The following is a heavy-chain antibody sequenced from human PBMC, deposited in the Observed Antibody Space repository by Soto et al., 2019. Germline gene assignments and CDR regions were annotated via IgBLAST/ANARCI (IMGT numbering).Heavy chain of an antibody. CDR3: ARDLRRYSGSYTPDY. CDR2: ISYDGINK. J-gene: IGHJ4*02. CDR1: GFTFSTYG. V-gene: IGHV3-30*19. Sequence: QVQLVESGGGVVQPGRSLRLSCAASGFTFSTYGMHWVRQAPGKGLERVAVISYDGINKYYADSVKGRFTISRDNSKNTVYLQMNSLKAEDTAVYYCARDLRRYSGSYTPDYWGQGTLVTVSS. D-gene: IGHD1-26*01.